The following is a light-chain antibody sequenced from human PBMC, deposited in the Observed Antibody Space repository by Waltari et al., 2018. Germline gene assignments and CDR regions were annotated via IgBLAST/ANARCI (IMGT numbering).Light chain of an antibody. Sequence: QSITNRSVSNYLNWDQQKPGQAPQLLIYLGSSRPTGVPDRFSGSGSGTDFTLTISRVEAEDVGDYYCMQSLHALWTFGQGTKVEIK. J-gene: IGKJ1*01. CDR3: MQSLHALWT. CDR1: QSITNRSVSNY. V-gene: IGKV2-28*01. CDR2: LGS.